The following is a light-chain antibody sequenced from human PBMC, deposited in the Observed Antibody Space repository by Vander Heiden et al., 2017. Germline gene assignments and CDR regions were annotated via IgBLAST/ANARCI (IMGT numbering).Light chain of an antibody. CDR2: SAS. J-gene: IGKJ1*01. Sequence: IRMTQSPSSFSASTGDRVTITCRASQGISSYLAWYQQKPGKAPKLLIYSASTVQSGVPSRFSGSGSGTDFTLTISCLQSEDFATYYCQQEDSSPWTFGQGTKVEIK. CDR3: QQEDSSPWT. V-gene: IGKV1-8*01. CDR1: QGISSY.